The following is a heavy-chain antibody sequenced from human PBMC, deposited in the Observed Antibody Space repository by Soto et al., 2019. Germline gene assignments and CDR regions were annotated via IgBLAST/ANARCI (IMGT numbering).Heavy chain of an antibody. J-gene: IGHJ4*02. V-gene: IGHV3-66*01. CDR1: GFTVSSFY. CDR2: ISSGGST. Sequence: EVQLVESGGGLVQPGGSLRLSCAASGFTVSSFYMPWVRQAPGKGLQWVAVISSGGSTYYADSVKGRFTISSDNSKNTLYLEMNSLRAEDTAVYYCARDTFGGAYDFLHGGQGTLVTVSS. D-gene: IGHD3-3*01. CDR3: ARDTFGGAYDFLH.